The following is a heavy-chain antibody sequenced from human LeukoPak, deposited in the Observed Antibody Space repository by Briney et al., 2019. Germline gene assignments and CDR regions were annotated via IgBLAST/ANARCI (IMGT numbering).Heavy chain of an antibody. CDR3: AATRTCSTTTCYAFDI. CDR1: GGSISSYY. Sequence: SETLSLTCTVSGGSISSYYWSWIRQPPGKGLEWIGYIYYSGSTNYNPSLKSRVTISVDTSKNQFSLKLSSVTAADTAVYYCAATRTCSTTTCYAFDIWGQGTMVTVSS. J-gene: IGHJ3*02. CDR2: IYYSGST. D-gene: IGHD2-2*01. V-gene: IGHV4-59*01.